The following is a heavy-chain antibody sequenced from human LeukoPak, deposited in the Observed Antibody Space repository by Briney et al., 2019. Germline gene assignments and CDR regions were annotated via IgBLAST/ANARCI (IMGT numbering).Heavy chain of an antibody. Sequence: GGSLRLSCAASGFTFDDYAMHWVRQAPGKGLEWVSLISGDGGSTYYADSVKGRFTISRDNSKNSLYLQMNSLRTEDTALYYCAKDSALRFLEWFPGYYFDYWGQGTLVTVSS. V-gene: IGHV3-43*02. CDR1: GFTFDDYA. D-gene: IGHD3-3*01. CDR2: ISGDGGST. J-gene: IGHJ4*02. CDR3: AKDSALRFLEWFPGYYFDY.